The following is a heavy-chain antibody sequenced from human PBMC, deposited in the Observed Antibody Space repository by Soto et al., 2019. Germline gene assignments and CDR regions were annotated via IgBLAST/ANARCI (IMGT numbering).Heavy chain of an antibody. CDR2: ISGSGDNT. CDR3: AISQDRGGRTTFIY. Sequence: QPGGSLRLSCAASKFTFSTYAMTWVRQAPGKGLEWVSDISGSGDNTYYADSVKGRFTISRDNSKSILYLQMNSLRAEDTALYYCAISQDRGGRTTFIYWGQGTQVTVSS. CDR1: KFTFSTYA. D-gene: IGHD3-16*01. J-gene: IGHJ4*02. V-gene: IGHV3-23*01.